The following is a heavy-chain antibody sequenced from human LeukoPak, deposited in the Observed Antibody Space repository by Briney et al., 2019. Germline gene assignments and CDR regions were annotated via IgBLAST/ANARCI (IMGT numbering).Heavy chain of an antibody. V-gene: IGHV4-59*01. D-gene: IGHD3-10*02. CDR3: ARDYYVNAFDI. J-gene: IGHJ3*02. CDR2: IYYSGST. Sequence: SETLSLTCTVSGGSISSYYWSWIRQPPGKGLEWIGYIYYSGSTNYNPSLKSRVTISVDTSKNQFSLKLSSVTGADTAVYYCARDYYVNAFDIWGQGTMVTVSS. CDR1: GGSISSYY.